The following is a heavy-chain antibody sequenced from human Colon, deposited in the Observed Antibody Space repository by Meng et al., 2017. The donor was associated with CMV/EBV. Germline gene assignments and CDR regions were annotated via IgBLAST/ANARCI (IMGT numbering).Heavy chain of an antibody. CDR3: AGGRGFLIDF. J-gene: IGHJ4*02. CDR1: GFTFVSYT. V-gene: IGHV3-48*03. D-gene: IGHD3-3*01. Sequence: GESLKISCAASGFTFVSYTMNWVRQAPGKGLEWVAHISGSGNTAFYDDSVEGRFIISRDNAKNSLFLQVNSLRAEDTAVYYCAGGRGFLIDFWGRGTLVTVSS. CDR2: ISGSGNTA.